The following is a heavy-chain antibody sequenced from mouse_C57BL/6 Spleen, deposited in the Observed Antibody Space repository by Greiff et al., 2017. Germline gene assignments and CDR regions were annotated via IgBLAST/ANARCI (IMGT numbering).Heavy chain of an antibody. CDR2: ISDGGSYT. Sequence: EVKLMESGGGLVKPGGSLKLSCAASGFTFSSYAMSWVRQTPEKRLEWVATISDGGSYTYYPDNVKGRFTISRDNAKNNLYLQRSHLKSEDTAMYYCARSYDYDDYFDYWGQGTTLTVSS. D-gene: IGHD2-4*01. CDR1: GFTFSSYA. J-gene: IGHJ2*01. V-gene: IGHV5-4*03. CDR3: ARSYDYDDYFDY.